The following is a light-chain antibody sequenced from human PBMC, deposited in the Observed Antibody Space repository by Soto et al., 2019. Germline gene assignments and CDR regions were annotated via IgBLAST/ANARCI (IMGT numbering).Light chain of an antibody. J-gene: IGLJ1*01. CDR3: SSYTTSSTLYV. CDR1: SSDVGSYNL. V-gene: IGLV2-14*02. Sequence: HSVLTQPASVSGSPGQSITISCTGTSSDVGSYNLVSWYQQHPGKAPKLMIYDVRNRPSGISNRFSGSKSGNTASLTISGLQAEDEADYYCSSYTTSSTLYVFGTGTKVTVL. CDR2: DVR.